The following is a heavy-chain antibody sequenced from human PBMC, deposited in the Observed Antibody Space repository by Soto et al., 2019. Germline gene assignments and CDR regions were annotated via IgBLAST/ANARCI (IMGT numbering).Heavy chain of an antibody. CDR1: GGSISSGGYY. D-gene: IGHD3-22*01. J-gene: IGHJ3*02. V-gene: IGHV4-31*03. CDR2: LYYSGST. CDR3: ARDIRPAPHSSDAFDI. Sequence: QVQLQESGPGLVKPSQTLSLTCTVSGGSISSGGYYWSWIRQHPGKGLEWIGYLYYSGSTYYNPSLKSRVTISVDTSKNQFSLKLSSVTAADTAVYYCARDIRPAPHSSDAFDIWGQGTMVTVSS.